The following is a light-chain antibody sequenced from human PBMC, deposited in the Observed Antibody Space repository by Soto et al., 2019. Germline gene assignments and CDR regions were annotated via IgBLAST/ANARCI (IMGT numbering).Light chain of an antibody. Sequence: DIVMSQSPDSLSVSLGERATINFNSRQTLLSASNNKNYLAWYQQKPGQPPKLLISWASTRDSGVPDRFSGSGSGTDFTLTISSLQAEDVAVYSCQQYYDIPITFGQGTRLEI. CDR1: QTLLSASNNKNY. CDR3: QQYYDIPIT. CDR2: WAS. V-gene: IGKV4-1*01. J-gene: IGKJ5*01.